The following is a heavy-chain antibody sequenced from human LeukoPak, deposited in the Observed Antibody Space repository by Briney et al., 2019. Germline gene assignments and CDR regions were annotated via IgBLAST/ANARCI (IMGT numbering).Heavy chain of an antibody. V-gene: IGHV3-7*04. J-gene: IGHJ4*02. CDR3: ARETEMANLDY. Sequence: GGSLRLSCTASGFTFSSYRMNWVRQAPGKGLEWVANIKQDGSEKYYVDSVNGRFTISRDNAKKSLYLQMNSVRAEDTAVYYCARETEMANLDYWGQGTLVTVSS. CDR1: GFTFSSYR. CDR2: IKQDGSEK. D-gene: IGHD5-24*01.